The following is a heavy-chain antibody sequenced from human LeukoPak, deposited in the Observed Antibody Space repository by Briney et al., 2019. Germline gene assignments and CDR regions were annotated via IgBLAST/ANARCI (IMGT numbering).Heavy chain of an antibody. V-gene: IGHV1-2*02. CDR2: INPNSGGT. J-gene: IGHJ4*02. CDR1: GYTFTGYY. Sequence: ASVKVSCKASGYTFTGYYMHWVRQAPGQGLEWMGWINPNSGGTNYAQKFQGRVTMTRDTSISTAYMELSRLRSDDTAVYYCARYYYYDSSGYYPLDDYWGQGTLFTVSS. CDR3: ARYYYYDSSGYYPLDDY. D-gene: IGHD3-22*01.